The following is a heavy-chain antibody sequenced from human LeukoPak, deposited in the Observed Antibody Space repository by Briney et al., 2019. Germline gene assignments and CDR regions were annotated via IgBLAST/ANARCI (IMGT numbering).Heavy chain of an antibody. Sequence: SVKVSCKASGGTFSSYAISWVRQAPGQGLGWMGGIIPIFGTANYAQKFQGRVTITADESMSTAYMELSSLRSEDTAMYYCASGHIVVVTAIDFDYWGQGTLVTVSS. J-gene: IGHJ4*02. V-gene: IGHV1-69*13. D-gene: IGHD2-21*02. CDR3: ASGHIVVVTAIDFDY. CDR2: IIPIFGTA. CDR1: GGTFSSYA.